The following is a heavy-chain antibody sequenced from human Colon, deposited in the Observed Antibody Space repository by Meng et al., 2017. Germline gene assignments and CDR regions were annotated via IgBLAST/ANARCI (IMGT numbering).Heavy chain of an antibody. J-gene: IGHJ4*01. CDR2: IYPGDSDT. Sequence: KVSCKGSGYSFTSYWIGWVRQMPGKGLEWMGIIYPGDSDTRYSPSFQGQVTIAVDKSISTAYLQWSSLKDSDTAMYYCGRQESSGWYMDYWGQGTLVTVSS. CDR3: GRQESSGWYMDY. CDR1: GYSFTSYW. V-gene: IGHV5-51*01. D-gene: IGHD6-19*01.